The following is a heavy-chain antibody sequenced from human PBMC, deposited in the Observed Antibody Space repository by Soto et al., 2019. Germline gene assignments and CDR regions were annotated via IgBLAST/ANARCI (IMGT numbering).Heavy chain of an antibody. D-gene: IGHD5-12*01. V-gene: IGHV3-11*05. J-gene: IGHJ4*02. CDR1: EFTFSDYY. CDR2: ISSSSSYT. CDR3: ARDHHRYSGYDYVDY. Sequence: QVQLVESGGGLVKPGGSLRLSCVASEFTFSDYYMSWIRQAPGKGLEWVSYISSSSSYTNYADSVKGRFTISRDNAKNSLYLQMNSLRAEDTAVYYCARDHHRYSGYDYVDYWGQGTLVTVSS.